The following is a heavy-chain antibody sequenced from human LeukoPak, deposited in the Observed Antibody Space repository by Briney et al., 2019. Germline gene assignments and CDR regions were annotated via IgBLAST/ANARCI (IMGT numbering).Heavy chain of an antibody. CDR3: ARTDYYDNVALDY. CDR1: GFTFSSYE. D-gene: IGHD3-22*01. CDR2: ISSSGSTI. Sequence: GGSLRLSCAASGFTFSSYEMNWVRQAPGKGLEWVSYISSSGSTIYYADSVKGRFTISRDNAKNSLYLQMNSLRAEDTAVYYCARTDYYDNVALDYWGQGTLVTVSS. J-gene: IGHJ4*02. V-gene: IGHV3-48*03.